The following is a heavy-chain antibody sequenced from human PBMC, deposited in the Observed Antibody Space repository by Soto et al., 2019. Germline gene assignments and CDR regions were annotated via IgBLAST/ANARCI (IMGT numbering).Heavy chain of an antibody. J-gene: IGHJ5*02. Sequence: SETLSLTCTVSGGSISSGDYYWSWIRQPPGKGLEWIGYIYYSGSTYYNPSLKSRVTISVDTSKNQFSLKLSSVTAADTAVYYCDRVGVAAAGPPINWFDPWGQGTLVTAPQ. CDR2: IYYSGST. V-gene: IGHV4-30-4*01. CDR3: DRVGVAAAGPPINWFDP. CDR1: GGSISSGDYY. D-gene: IGHD6-13*01.